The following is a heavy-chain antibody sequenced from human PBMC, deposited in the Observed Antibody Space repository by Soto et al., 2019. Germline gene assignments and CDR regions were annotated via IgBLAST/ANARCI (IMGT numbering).Heavy chain of an antibody. J-gene: IGHJ2*01. CDR2: IFYTGVT. CDR1: GGSVSNASFY. V-gene: IGHV4-61*03. D-gene: IGHD3-22*01. Sequence: QVQLQESGPGLVKPSETLSLTCSVSGGSVSNASFYWTWIRQVPGTGLEYIGYIFYTGVTNYNPSLRSRVTISLDTSKNHFSLKLNSMTAADTAVYYCVRVLDSSWYADLWGRGTLVTVSS. CDR3: VRVLDSSWYADL.